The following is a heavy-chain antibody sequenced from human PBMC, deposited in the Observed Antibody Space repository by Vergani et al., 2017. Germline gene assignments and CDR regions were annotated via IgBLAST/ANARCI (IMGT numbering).Heavy chain of an antibody. V-gene: IGHV4-38-2*01. J-gene: IGHJ5*02. CDR2: IYHSGST. CDR3: ARHKHGYYDILTGYCWFDP. CDR1: GYSISSGYY. D-gene: IGHD3-9*01. Sequence: QVQLQESGPGLVKPSETLSLTCAVSGYSISSGYYWGWIRQPPGKGLEWIGSIYHSGSTYYNPSLKSRVTISVDTSKNQFSLKLSSLTAADTAVYYCARHKHGYYDILTGYCWFDPWGQGTLVTVSS.